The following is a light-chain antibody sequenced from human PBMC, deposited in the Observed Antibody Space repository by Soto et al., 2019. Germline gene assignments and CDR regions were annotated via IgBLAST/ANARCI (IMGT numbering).Light chain of an antibody. CDR3: QQYGSSPPWT. J-gene: IGKJ1*01. CDR2: GAS. CDR1: QSLSSSY. Sequence: EIVMTQSPATLSVSPGEGATLSCRASQSLSSSYLAWYQQKPGQAPRLLIYGASNRATGIPDRFSGSGSGTDFTLTISRLEPEDFAVYYCQQYGSSPPWTFGQGTKVDIK. V-gene: IGKV3-20*01.